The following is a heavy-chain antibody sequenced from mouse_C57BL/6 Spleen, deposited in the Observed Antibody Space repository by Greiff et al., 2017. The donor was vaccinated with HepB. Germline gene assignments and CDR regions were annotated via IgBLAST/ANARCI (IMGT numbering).Heavy chain of an antibody. J-gene: IGHJ2*01. V-gene: IGHV1-15*01. CDR3: TRRGGYYFDY. D-gene: IGHD1-1*02. Sequence: VKLVESGAELVRPGASVTLSCKASGYTFTDYEMHWVKQTPVHGLEWIGAIDPETGGTAYNQKFKGKAILTADKSSSTAYMELRSLTSEDSAVYYCTRRGGYYFDYWGQGTTLTVSS. CDR1: GYTFTDYE. CDR2: IDPETGGT.